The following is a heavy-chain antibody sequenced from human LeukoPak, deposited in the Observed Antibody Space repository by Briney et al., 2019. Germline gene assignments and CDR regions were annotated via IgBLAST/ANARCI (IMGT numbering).Heavy chain of an antibody. CDR1: GYTFTNYY. V-gene: IGHV1-46*01. J-gene: IGHJ5*02. Sequence: ASVTVSCKASGYTFTNYYVHWVRQAPGQGLEWMGIINPSGGTTTYAQKFQGRVALTRDTSTNTVYMELTSLRSEDTAVYYCARGLDSNGYYAPWGQGTLVTVSS. CDR2: INPSGGTT. D-gene: IGHD3-22*01. CDR3: ARGLDSNGYYAP.